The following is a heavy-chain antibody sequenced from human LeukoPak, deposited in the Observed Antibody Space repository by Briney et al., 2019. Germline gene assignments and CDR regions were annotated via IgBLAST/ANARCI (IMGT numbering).Heavy chain of an antibody. CDR2: IYYSGST. J-gene: IGHJ4*02. D-gene: IGHD1-1*01. V-gene: IGHV4-31*03. CDR3: ATGETGSTLGGY. Sequence: PSQTLSLTCTVSGGSISSDGYYWSWIRQHPGKGLEWIGYIYYSGSTYYNPSLKSRVTISLDTSKNQFSLKLSSVTAADTAVYYCATGETGSTLGGYWGQGTLVTVSS. CDR1: GGSISSDGYY.